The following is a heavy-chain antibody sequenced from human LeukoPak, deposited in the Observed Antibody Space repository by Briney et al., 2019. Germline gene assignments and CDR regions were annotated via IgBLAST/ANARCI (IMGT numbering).Heavy chain of an antibody. CDR3: AKINNNDDY. Sequence: PGGSLRLSCAASGITFGNNWMHWVRQGPGKGLEWVAAISPHGDIEYYTDSVKGRFTISRDNSKNMIYLQMNSLRGEDSAVYYCAKINNNDDYWGQGNLVTVSS. J-gene: IGHJ4*02. D-gene: IGHD1/OR15-1a*01. CDR1: GITFGNNW. CDR2: ISPHGDIE. V-gene: IGHV3-30*18.